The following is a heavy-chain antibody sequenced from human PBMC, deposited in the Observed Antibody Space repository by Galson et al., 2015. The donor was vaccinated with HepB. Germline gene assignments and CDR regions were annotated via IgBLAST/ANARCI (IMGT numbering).Heavy chain of an antibody. J-gene: IGHJ6*02. D-gene: IGHD2-15*01. CDR3: TTDGAYCSGGSCYSVGYYYGMDV. CDR1: GFTFSNAW. Sequence: LRLSCAASGFTFSNAWMSWVRQAPGKGLEWVGRIKSKTDGGTTDYAAPVKGRFTISRDDSKNTLYLQMNSLKTEDTAVYYCTTDGAYCSGGSCYSVGYYYGMDVWGQGTTVTVSS. CDR2: IKSKTDGGTT. V-gene: IGHV3-15*01.